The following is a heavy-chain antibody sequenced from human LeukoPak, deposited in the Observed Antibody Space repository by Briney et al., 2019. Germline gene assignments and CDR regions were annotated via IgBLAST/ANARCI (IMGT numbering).Heavy chain of an antibody. D-gene: IGHD5-12*01. V-gene: IGHV3-7*01. Sequence: GGSLRLSCTASGFTFSRSWMNWIRQAPGKGLEWVANINPDGDGMRFVDSVKGRFTMSRDNAQSSLHLLMNSLRVEDTAFYYCAAWTDRGYSYWGQGVLVTVSS. J-gene: IGHJ4*02. CDR2: INPDGDGM. CDR1: GFTFSRSW. CDR3: AAWTDRGYSY.